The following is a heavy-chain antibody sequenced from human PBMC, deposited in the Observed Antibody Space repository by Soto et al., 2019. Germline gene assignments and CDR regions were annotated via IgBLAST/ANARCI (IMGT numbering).Heavy chain of an antibody. J-gene: IGHJ4*02. D-gene: IGHD6-13*01. CDR1: GYTFTNYY. V-gene: IGHV1-46*01. CDR2: INPASGST. CDR3: ARDLAAGDH. Sequence: QVQLVQSGAEVKKPGASVKLSCRTSGYTFTNYYIHWVRQAPGQGLERLGIINPASGSTNYAQDFQGRVTLTMDTSTTTVYMDLSGLRAEDTASFYCARDLAAGDHWGQGTLVTVSS.